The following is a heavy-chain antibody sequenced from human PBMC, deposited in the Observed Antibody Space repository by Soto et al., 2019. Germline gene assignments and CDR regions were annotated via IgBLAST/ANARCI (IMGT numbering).Heavy chain of an antibody. J-gene: IGHJ4*02. CDR2: IYYSGST. CDR1: CGSISSYY. Sequence: TSETLSLTCTVSCGSISSYYWSWIRQPPGKGLEWIGYIYYSGSTNYNPSLKSRVTISVDTSKNQFSLKLSSVTAADTAVYYCARVATTVIPESYFDYWGQGTLVTVSS. D-gene: IGHD4-17*01. CDR3: ARVATTVIPESYFDY. V-gene: IGHV4-59*01.